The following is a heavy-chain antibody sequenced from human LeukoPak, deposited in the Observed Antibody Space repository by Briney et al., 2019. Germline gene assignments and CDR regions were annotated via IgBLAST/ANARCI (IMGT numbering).Heavy chain of an antibody. D-gene: IGHD5-18*01. CDR2: ISYDGSNK. J-gene: IGHJ4*02. CDR3: AREGDTYGYGHGQNDY. V-gene: IGHV3-30*03. CDR1: GFTFSSYG. Sequence: PGRSLRLSCAASGFTFSSYGMHWVRPAPGKGLEWVAVISYDGSNKYYADSVKGRFTISRDNSKNTLYLQMNSLRAEDTAVYYCAREGDTYGYGHGQNDYWGQGTLVTVSS.